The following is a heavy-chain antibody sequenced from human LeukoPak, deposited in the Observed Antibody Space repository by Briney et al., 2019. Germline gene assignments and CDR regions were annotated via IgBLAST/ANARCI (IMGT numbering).Heavy chain of an antibody. CDR3: ARAIRWLLKTEFDP. CDR1: GGSFSGYY. V-gene: IGHV4-34*01. D-gene: IGHD5-12*01. CDR2: INHSGST. Sequence: PSETLSLTCAVYGGSFSGYYWSWIRQPPGKGLEWIGEINHSGSTNYNPSLKSRVTISVDTSKNQFSLKLSSVTAADTAVYYCARAIRWLLKTEFDPWGQGTLVTVSS. J-gene: IGHJ5*02.